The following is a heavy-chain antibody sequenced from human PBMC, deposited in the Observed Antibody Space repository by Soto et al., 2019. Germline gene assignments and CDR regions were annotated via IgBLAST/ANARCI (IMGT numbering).Heavy chain of an antibody. J-gene: IGHJ4*02. CDR1: GFTFSNYA. V-gene: IGHV3-23*01. D-gene: IGHD3-16*01. CDR3: AKVANYDYIWGSHFDY. Sequence: EVQLLESGGGLVQPGGSLRLSCAASGFTFSNYAMTWVRQAPGKGLEWVSAISGTGGRTYYADSVKGRFTFSRDNSKNTLYLQMNSLRVEDTAVYYCAKVANYDYIWGSHFDYWGQGTLVTVSS. CDR2: ISGTGGRT.